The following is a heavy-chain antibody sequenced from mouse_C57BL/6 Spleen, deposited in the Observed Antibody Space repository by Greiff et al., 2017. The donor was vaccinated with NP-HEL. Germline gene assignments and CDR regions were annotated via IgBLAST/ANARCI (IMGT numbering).Heavy chain of an antibody. D-gene: IGHD4-1*01. CDR2: INYDGSST. J-gene: IGHJ1*03. CDR3: ARGNWDANDFDV. CDR1: GFTFSDYY. Sequence: EVKLEESEGGLVQPGSSMKLSCTASGFTFSDYYMAWVRQVPEKGLEWVANINYDGSSTYYLDSLKSRFIISRDNAKNILYLQMSSLKSEDTATYYCARGNWDANDFDVWGTGTTVTVSS. V-gene: IGHV5-16*01.